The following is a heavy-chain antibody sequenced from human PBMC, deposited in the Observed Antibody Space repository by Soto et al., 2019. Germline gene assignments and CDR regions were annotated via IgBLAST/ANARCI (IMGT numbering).Heavy chain of an antibody. D-gene: IGHD6-6*01. CDR1: GYTFTSYG. CDR2: ISAYNGNT. CDR3: ARDASYSSYFYYYYYGMDV. J-gene: IGHJ6*02. V-gene: IGHV1-18*01. Sequence: ASVKVSCKASGYTFTSYGISWVRQAPGQGLEWMVWISAYNGNTNYAQKLQGRVTMTTDTSTSTAYMELRSLRSDDTAVYYCARDASYSSYFYYYYYGMDVWGQGTTVTVSS.